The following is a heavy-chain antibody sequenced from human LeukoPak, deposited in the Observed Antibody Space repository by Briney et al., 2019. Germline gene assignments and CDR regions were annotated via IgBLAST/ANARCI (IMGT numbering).Heavy chain of an antibody. V-gene: IGHV3-23*01. J-gene: IGHJ6*02. CDR1: GFTFSSYA. Sequence: GGSLRLSCAASGFTFSSYAMSWVRQAPGKGLEWVSAISGSGGSTYYADSVKGRFTISRDNSKNTLYLQMNSLRAEDTAVYYCAKDGLGTIYYYYGMDVWGQGTTVTVSS. CDR3: AKDGLGTIYYYYGMDV. CDR2: ISGSGGST. D-gene: IGHD7-27*01.